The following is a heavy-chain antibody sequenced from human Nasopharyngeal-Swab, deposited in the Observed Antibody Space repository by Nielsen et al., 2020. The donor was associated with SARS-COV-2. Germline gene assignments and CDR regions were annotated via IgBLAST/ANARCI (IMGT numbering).Heavy chain of an antibody. CDR3: VRAYLYGGPSF. Sequence: GESLKISCIGSGFTFGNYAIVWFRQAPGKGLMWVSRISPDGGRADYADSVLGRFTFSRDNAKNTVHLQMNSLRPEDTAVYFCVRAYLYGGPSFWGQGALVTVSS. CDR1: GFTFGNYA. D-gene: IGHD4-23*01. J-gene: IGHJ4*02. V-gene: IGHV3-74*01. CDR2: ISPDGGRA.